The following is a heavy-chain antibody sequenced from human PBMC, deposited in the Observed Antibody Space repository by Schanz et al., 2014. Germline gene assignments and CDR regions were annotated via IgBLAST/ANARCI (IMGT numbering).Heavy chain of an antibody. CDR2: IYNGGGGRT. V-gene: IGHV3-53*01. CDR1: GYTVSSNY. D-gene: IGHD3-22*01. CDR3: ARYYETSYYSLYYCDY. Sequence: EVQLVESGGGLIQPGGSLRLSCAASGYTVSSNYMSWVRQAPGKGLEWVSVIYNGGGGRTYYADSVKGRFTISSDNSKNTVFLQMNSLRAEDTAVYYCARYYETSYYSLYYCDYWGQGTLVTVSS. J-gene: IGHJ4*02.